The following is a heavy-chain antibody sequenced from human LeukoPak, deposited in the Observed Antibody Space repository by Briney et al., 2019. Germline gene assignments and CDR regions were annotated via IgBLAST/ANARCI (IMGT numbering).Heavy chain of an antibody. CDR1: GFTFSRYW. CDR2: ISGSGGST. CDR3: AKAPVFTAAIEGIDY. D-gene: IGHD2-2*01. J-gene: IGHJ4*02. V-gene: IGHV3-23*01. Sequence: GGSLRLSCAASGFTFSRYWMHWVRQAPGKGLEWVSAISGSGGSTYYADSVKGRFTISRDTSKNTLYLQMNSLRAEDTAVYYCAKAPVFTAAIEGIDYWGQGTLVTVSS.